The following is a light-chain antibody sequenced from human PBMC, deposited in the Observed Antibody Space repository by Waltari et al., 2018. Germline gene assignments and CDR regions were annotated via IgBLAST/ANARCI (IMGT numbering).Light chain of an antibody. V-gene: IGLV3-1*01. CDR1: KLGDTY. Sequence: SYELTQPPSVSVSPGQTASITCSGDKLGDTYACWYQQKPGQSPVLLIYQDSKRPSGALDRFAGSNSGKPATLTISGTQAMDEADYYCQAWDSSNVVFGGGTKLTVL. J-gene: IGLJ2*01. CDR3: QAWDSSNVV. CDR2: QDS.